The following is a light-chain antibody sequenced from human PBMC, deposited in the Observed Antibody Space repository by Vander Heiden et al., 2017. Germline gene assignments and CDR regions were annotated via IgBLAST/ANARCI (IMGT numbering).Light chain of an antibody. J-gene: IGKJ2*01. V-gene: IGKV4-1*01. Sequence: DIVMTQSPDSLAVSLGERATINCRSSQSILYSSDNKNYSARYQQRAGQPPKLLFYWASTRESRVPDRFSGSGSGTAFTLTIISLLAEDVAVYYCHQEFNLAYTFGQGAKLEIK. CDR1: QSILYSSDNKNY. CDR2: WAS. CDR3: HQEFNLAYT.